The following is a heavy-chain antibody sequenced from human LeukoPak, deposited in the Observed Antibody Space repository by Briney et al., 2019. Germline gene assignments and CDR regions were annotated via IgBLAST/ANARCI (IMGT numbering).Heavy chain of an antibody. CDR2: INHSGST. CDR3: ARKYYGSGSHYFDY. V-gene: IGHV4-34*01. Sequence: SETLSLTCAVYGGSFSGYYWSWIRQPPGKGLEWIGEINHSGSTNYNPSLKSRVTISVDTSKNQFSLKLSSVTAADTAVYYCARKYYGSGSHYFDYWGQGTLVTVSS. D-gene: IGHD3-10*01. CDR1: GGSFSGYY. J-gene: IGHJ4*02.